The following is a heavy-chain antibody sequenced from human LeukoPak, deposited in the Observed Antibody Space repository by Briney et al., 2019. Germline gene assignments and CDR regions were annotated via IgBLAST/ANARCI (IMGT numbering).Heavy chain of an antibody. CDR2: ISGSGGST. D-gene: IGHD6-19*01. Sequence: GGSLRLSCAASGFTFSSYAMSWVRQAPGKGLEWVSAISGSGGSTYYADSVKGRFTISRDNSKNTLYLQMNSLRAEDTAVYYCARPKSSSGWNFDYWGQGTLVTVSS. J-gene: IGHJ4*02. CDR1: GFTFSSYA. CDR3: ARPKSSSGWNFDY. V-gene: IGHV3-23*01.